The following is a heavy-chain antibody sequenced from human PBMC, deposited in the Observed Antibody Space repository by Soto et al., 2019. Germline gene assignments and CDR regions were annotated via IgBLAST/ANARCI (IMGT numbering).Heavy chain of an antibody. V-gene: IGHV3-49*03. CDR1: GFTFFDYA. CDR2: IRSKAYGGTT. D-gene: IGHD5-18*01. Sequence: GGSLRLSCTASGFTFFDYAISFFRQSPWKGLEWVGFIRSKAYGGTTEYAASVKGRFTISRDDSKSIAYLQMNSLKTEDTAVYYCTRDPRGYSYGTGYWGQGTLVTVPQ. J-gene: IGHJ4*02. CDR3: TRDPRGYSYGTGY.